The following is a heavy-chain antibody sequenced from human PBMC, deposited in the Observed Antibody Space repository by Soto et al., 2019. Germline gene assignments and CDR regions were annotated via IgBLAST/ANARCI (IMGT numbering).Heavy chain of an antibody. CDR1: GGSISSSSYY. CDR2: IYYSGST. V-gene: IGHV4-39*01. J-gene: IGHJ6*03. Sequence: TSETLSLTCTVSGGSISSSSYYWGWIRQPPGKGLEWIGSIYYSGSTYYNLSLKSRVTISVDTSKNQFSLELSSVTAADTAVYYCARLQSNYYYYYYMDVWGNGTTVTVSS. CDR3: ARLQSNYYYYYYMDV.